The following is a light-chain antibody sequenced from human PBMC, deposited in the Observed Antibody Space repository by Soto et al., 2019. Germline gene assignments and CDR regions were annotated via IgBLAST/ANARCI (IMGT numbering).Light chain of an antibody. CDR1: QTISRY. CDR2: AAS. J-gene: IGKJ1*01. V-gene: IGKV1-39*01. CDR3: QQSYSSPW. Sequence: DVQMTQSPSSLSASVGDRVTITCRTSQTISRYLNRYQQKPGKPPKLLIYAASSLQSGVPSRFSGSGSEPDFTLTISSLQPEDFATCYCQQSYSSPWFGQGTKVEIK.